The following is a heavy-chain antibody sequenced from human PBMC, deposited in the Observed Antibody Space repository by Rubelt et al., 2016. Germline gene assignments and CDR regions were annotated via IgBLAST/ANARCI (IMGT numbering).Heavy chain of an antibody. J-gene: IGHJ4*02. CDR2: NGGST. Sequence: NGGSTGYADSVKGRFTISRDNSKNTLYLQMNSLRAEDTAVYYCARDPDIVVVPAAIPEYYFDYWGQGTLVTVSS. D-gene: IGHD2-2*01. CDR3: ARDPDIVVVPAAIPEYYFDY. V-gene: IGHV3-20*03.